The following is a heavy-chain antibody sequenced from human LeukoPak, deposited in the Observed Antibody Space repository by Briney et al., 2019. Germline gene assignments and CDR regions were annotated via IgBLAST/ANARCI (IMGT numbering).Heavy chain of an antibody. CDR3: ARHLYYYGSGSYYTSFDY. D-gene: IGHD3-10*01. CDR2: IYYSGST. Sequence: SETLSLTCTVSGGSISSGSYYWGWIRQPPGKGLERIGSIYYSGSTYYNPSLKSRVTISVDTSKNQFSLKLSSVTAADTAVYYCARHLYYYGSGSYYTSFDYWGQGTLVTVSS. V-gene: IGHV4-39*01. J-gene: IGHJ4*02. CDR1: GGSISSGSYY.